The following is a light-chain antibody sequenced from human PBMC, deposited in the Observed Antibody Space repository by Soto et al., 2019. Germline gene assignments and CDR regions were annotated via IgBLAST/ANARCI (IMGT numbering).Light chain of an antibody. Sequence: QSALTQPRSVSGSPGQSVTISCTGTNNDVGFYNYVSWYQQQLGKAPKLLIYDVNKRPSGVPPRFSGSKSANTASLTISGLQAADEADYYCQSYDTSLSAVVFGGGTKLTVL. CDR2: DVN. J-gene: IGLJ3*02. CDR1: NNDVGFYNY. V-gene: IGLV2-11*01. CDR3: QSYDTSLSAVV.